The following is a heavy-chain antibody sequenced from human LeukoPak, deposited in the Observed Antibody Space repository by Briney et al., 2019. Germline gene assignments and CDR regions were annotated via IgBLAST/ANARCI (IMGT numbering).Heavy chain of an antibody. CDR2: IYYSGST. CDR1: GGSISSYY. CDR3: TRGSGYSYGYDAFDI. J-gene: IGHJ3*02. D-gene: IGHD5-18*01. Sequence: PSETLSLTCTVSGGSISSYYSSWIRQPPGKGLEWIGYIYYSGSTNYNPSLNSLVTISVDASKSQFSLKLSSVTAADTAVYYCTRGSGYSYGYDAFDIWGQGTMVTVSS. V-gene: IGHV4-59*01.